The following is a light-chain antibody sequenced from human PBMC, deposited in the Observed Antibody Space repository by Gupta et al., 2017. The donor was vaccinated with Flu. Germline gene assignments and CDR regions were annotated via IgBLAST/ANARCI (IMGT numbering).Light chain of an antibody. CDR1: SSDVGAYGY. Sequence: QSALTQPRSVSESPGQSVTISCTGTSSDVGAYGYVSWYQHHPDKAPKLIIFDVTNRPSGVPDRFSGSKSGKTASLTISGLQAEDEADYFCSSYAGNSFVFGTGTKVTVL. V-gene: IGLV2-11*01. CDR3: SSYAGNSFV. J-gene: IGLJ1*01. CDR2: DVT.